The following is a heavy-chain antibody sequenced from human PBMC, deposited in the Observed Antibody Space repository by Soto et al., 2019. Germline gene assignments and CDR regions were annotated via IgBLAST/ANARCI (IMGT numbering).Heavy chain of an antibody. CDR3: ARVAYSGCEYFFVS. CDR1: ATSISIGDDS. V-gene: IGHV4-30-2*01. CDR2: IHHGGTP. D-gene: IGHD5-12*01. J-gene: IGHJ4*02. Sequence: SETLSLTCSVSATSISIGDDSWSWVRQQPGKGLEWFGHIHHGGTPYCKASLKSRVTISQDWSKCQFSLCLSSVSAAATAMYLCARVAYSGCEYFFVSWGQGILVAASS.